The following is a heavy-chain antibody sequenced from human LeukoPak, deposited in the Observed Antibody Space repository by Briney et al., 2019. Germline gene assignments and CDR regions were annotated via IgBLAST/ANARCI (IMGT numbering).Heavy chain of an antibody. D-gene: IGHD3-16*01. CDR2: ISGSGGST. CDR3: AKDVPVWDY. Sequence: GRSLRLSCAASGFTFDDYGMSWVRQVPGKGPEWVSAISGSGGSTYYADSVKGRFTISRDNSKNTLYLQMNSLRAEDTAVYYCAKDVPVWDYWGQGTLVTVSS. V-gene: IGHV3-23*01. CDR1: GFTFDDYG. J-gene: IGHJ4*02.